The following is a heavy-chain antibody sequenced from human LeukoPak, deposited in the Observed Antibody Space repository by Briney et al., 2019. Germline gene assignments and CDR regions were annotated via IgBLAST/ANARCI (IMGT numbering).Heavy chain of an antibody. V-gene: IGHV3-15*07. Sequence: PGGSLRLSCAASGFTFSNAWMNWVRQAPGKGLEWVGRIKSKTDGGKTDYAAPVKGRFTISRDDSKNTLYLQMNSLKTEDTAVYYCTTDSVRGIVGATTPAVDYWGQGTLVTVSS. J-gene: IGHJ4*02. CDR3: TTDSVRGIVGATTPAVDY. D-gene: IGHD1-26*01. CDR1: GFTFSNAW. CDR2: IKSKTDGGKT.